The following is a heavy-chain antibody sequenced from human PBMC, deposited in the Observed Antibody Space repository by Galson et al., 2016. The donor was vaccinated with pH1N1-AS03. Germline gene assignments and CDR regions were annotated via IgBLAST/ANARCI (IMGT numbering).Heavy chain of an antibody. D-gene: IGHD3-16*01. Sequence: ETLSLTCTFSSASISSYYLSWIRQPPGKGLEWIGYIYYSGSTNYNPSLKSRVTISIDTSKNQFSLKLSSVTAADTAVYYWAGGSPAPFDYWGQGTLFTVSS. CDR1: SASISSYY. J-gene: IGHJ4*02. CDR3: AGGSPAPFDY. V-gene: IGHV4-59*01. CDR2: IYYSGST.